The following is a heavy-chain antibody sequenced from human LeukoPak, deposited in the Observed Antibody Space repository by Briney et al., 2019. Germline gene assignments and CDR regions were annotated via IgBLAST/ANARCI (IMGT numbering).Heavy chain of an antibody. V-gene: IGHV4-4*07. J-gene: IGHJ4*02. CDR2: IYTSGST. CDR1: GGSISSYY. D-gene: IGHD1-26*01. CDR3: ARTPYSGSYSYFDY. Sequence: SETLSLTCTVSGGSISSYYWSWIRQPAGKGLEWIGRIYTSGSTNYNPSLKSRVTMSVDTSKNQFSLKLSSVTAADTAVYYCARTPYSGSYSYFDYWGQGTLVTVSS.